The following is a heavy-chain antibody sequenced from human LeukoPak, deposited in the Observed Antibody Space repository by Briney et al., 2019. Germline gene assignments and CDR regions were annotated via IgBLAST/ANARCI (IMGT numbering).Heavy chain of an antibody. D-gene: IGHD5-12*01. J-gene: IGHJ4*02. CDR1: GGSISSSSYY. CDR3: ARRDIVATIST. CDR2: IYFSGTT. V-gene: IGHV4-39*01. Sequence: PSETLSLTCTVSGGSISSSSYYWAWIRQPPGKGLEWIGSIYFSGTTFYNPSLKSRVTISVDTSKNQFSLKLNSVTAADTAVYHCARRDIVATISTWGQGTLVTVSS.